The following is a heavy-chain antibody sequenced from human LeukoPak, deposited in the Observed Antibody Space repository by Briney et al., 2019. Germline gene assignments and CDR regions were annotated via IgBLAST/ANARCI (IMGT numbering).Heavy chain of an antibody. J-gene: IGHJ4*02. V-gene: IGHV3-48*04. Sequence: GGSLRLSCAASGFTFSSYSLTWVRQAPGKGLEWVSYISSNSETTSYADSVKGRFTSSRDYAKNSLFLQMNSLRVEGMAVYYCARVARGNYYHFDSWGQGTLVTVSS. D-gene: IGHD1-26*01. CDR1: GFTFSSYS. CDR3: ARVARGNYYHFDS. CDR2: ISSNSETT.